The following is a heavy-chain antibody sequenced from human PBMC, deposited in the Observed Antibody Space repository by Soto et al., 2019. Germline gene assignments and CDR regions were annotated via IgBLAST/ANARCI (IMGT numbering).Heavy chain of an antibody. CDR2: VLYDGRNK. CDR3: AKAGYYDSSGYYELDY. Sequence: SLRLSCAASGFTFSSYGMHWVRQAPGKGLEWVAVVLYDGRNKYYADSVKGRFTISRDNSKNTVYLQMNSLRAEDTAVYYCAKAGYYDSSGYYELDYWGQGTLVTVSS. CDR1: GFTFSSYG. V-gene: IGHV3-30*18. D-gene: IGHD3-22*01. J-gene: IGHJ4*02.